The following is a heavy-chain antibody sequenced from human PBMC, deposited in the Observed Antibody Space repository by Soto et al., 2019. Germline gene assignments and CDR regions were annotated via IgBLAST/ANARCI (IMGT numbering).Heavy chain of an antibody. J-gene: IGHJ4*02. CDR2: IKQDGSEK. CDR1: GFTFSSYW. D-gene: IGHD2-8*02. Sequence: GGSLRLSCAASGFTFSSYWMSWVRQAPGKGLEWVANIKQDGSEKYYVDSVKGRFTISRDNAKNSLYLQMNSLRAEDTAVYYCARVRSANWWNYYFDYWGQGTLVTVSS. CDR3: ARVRSANWWNYYFDY. V-gene: IGHV3-7*03.